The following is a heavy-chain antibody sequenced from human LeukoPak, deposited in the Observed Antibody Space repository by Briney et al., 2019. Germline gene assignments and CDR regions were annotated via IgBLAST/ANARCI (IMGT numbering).Heavy chain of an antibody. CDR1: GFTFSSYA. D-gene: IGHD2-15*01. V-gene: IGHV3-23*01. CDR3: AKSRTGSCYSSVYS. Sequence: GGSLRLSCAASGFTFSSYAMSWVRQAPGKGLEWVSAICGSGGSTYYADSVKGWFTISRDDSKDTLYLQMNSLRAEDTAIYYCAKSRTGSCYSSVYSWGQGTLVTVSS. CDR2: ICGSGGST. J-gene: IGHJ4*02.